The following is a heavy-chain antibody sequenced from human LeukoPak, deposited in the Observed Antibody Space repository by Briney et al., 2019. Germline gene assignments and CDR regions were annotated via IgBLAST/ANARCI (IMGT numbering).Heavy chain of an antibody. CDR1: GFTFSSYA. CDR2: ISGSGGGT. D-gene: IGHD6-19*01. J-gene: IGHJ4*02. CDR3: AISTSGSFGY. Sequence: PGGSLRLSCAASGFTFSSYAMSWVRQAPGKGLEWVSAISGSGGGTYYADSVKGRFTIARDNSKNTLYLQMNSLRAEDTAVYYCAISTSGSFGYWGQGTLVTVSS. V-gene: IGHV3-23*01.